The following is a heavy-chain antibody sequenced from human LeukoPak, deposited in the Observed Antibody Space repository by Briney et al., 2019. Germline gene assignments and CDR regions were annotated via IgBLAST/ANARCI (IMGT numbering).Heavy chain of an antibody. CDR3: ARATYYDILSGYYPPYYYYGMDV. CDR1: GGTFSSYA. V-gene: IGHV1-69*13. Sequence: SVNVSCTASGGTFSSYAISWVRQAPGQGLEWMGGIIPIFGTANYAQKFQGRVTITADESTSTAYMELSSLRSEDTAVYYCARATYYDILSGYYPPYYYYGMDVWGKGTTVTVSS. J-gene: IGHJ6*04. D-gene: IGHD3-9*01. CDR2: IIPIFGTA.